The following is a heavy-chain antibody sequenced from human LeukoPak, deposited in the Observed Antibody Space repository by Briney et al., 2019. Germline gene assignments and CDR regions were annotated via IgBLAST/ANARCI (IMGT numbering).Heavy chain of an antibody. CDR3: ARPRYSNGPGGGGDY. CDR1: GYTFTGYY. J-gene: IGHJ4*02. D-gene: IGHD5-18*01. Sequence: ASVKVSCKASGYTFTGYYMHWVRQAPGQGLEWMGWINPNSGGTKYAQKFQGRVTMTRDTSISTAYMELSSLRSDDTAVYYCARPRYSNGPGGGGDYWGQGTLVTVSS. V-gene: IGHV1-2*02. CDR2: INPNSGGT.